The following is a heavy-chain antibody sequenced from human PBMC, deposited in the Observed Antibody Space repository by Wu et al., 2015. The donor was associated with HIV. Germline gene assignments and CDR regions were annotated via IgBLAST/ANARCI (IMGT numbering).Heavy chain of an antibody. CDR2: INPNSGGSGGT. CDR1: GYTFTGYY. D-gene: IGHD3-22*01. J-gene: IGHJ3*02. Sequence: QVQLVQSGAEVKKPGASVKVSCKASGYTFTGYYMHWVRQAPGQGLEWMGWINPNSGGSGGTNYAQKFQGRVTMTRDTSISTAYMELSRLRSADTAVYYCVREGYDSSGSPLDIWGQGTMVTVSS. CDR3: VREGYDSSGSPLDI. V-gene: IGHV1-2*02.